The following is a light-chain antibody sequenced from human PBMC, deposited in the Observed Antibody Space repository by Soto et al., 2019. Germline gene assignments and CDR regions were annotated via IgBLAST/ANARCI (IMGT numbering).Light chain of an antibody. J-gene: IGKJ1*01. CDR1: QSVSSN. CDR2: DAS. CDR3: QLYNNWPRN. V-gene: IGKV3-15*01. Sequence: EIVMTQSPATLSVSPGEGATLSCRASQSVSSNLAWYQLKPGQAPRLLIYDASTRATGIPARFSGSGSGTAFTLTITSLQSEDFKIYCFQLYNNWPRNFGQGTKVENK.